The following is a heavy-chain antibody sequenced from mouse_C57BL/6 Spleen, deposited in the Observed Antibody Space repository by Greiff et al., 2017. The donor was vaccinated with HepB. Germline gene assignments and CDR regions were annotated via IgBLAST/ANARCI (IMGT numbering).Heavy chain of an antibody. CDR2: INPSNGGT. V-gene: IGHV1-53*01. J-gene: IGHJ4*01. CDR1: GYTFTSYW. D-gene: IGHD1-1*01. CDR3: ARSGPYYYGSSYYAMDY. Sequence: VQLQQPGTELVKPGASVKLSCKASGYTFTSYWMHWVKQRPAQGLEWIGNINPSNGGTNYNEKFKSKATLTVDKSSSTAYMQLSSLTSEDSAVYYCARSGPYYYGSSYYAMDYWGQGTSVTVSS.